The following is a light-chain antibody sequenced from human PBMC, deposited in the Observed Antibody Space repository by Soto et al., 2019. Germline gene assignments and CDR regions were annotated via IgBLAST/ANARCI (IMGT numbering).Light chain of an antibody. J-gene: IGLJ3*02. Sequence: QSVLTQAPSASGTPGQRVTISCSGSSSNIGSNTVNWYQQLPGTAPKLLIYNNAQRPSGVPDRFSGSKSGTSASLAIGGLQSEDEADYYCAVWDDSLNGWVFGGGTQLTV. CDR2: NNA. CDR3: AVWDDSLNGWV. V-gene: IGLV1-44*01. CDR1: SSNIGSNT.